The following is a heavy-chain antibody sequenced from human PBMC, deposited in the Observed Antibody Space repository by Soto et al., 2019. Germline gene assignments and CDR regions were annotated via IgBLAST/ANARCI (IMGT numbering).Heavy chain of an antibody. D-gene: IGHD3-3*01. CDR1: GLTFSSYA. Sequence: GGSLRLSCAVSGLTFSSYAMSWVRQSPGKGLEWVSAISGSGGSTYYADSVKGRFTISRDNSKNLLYLHMNSVRVEDTAVYYCATLYYDFWSGYDYWGQGTLVTVSS. J-gene: IGHJ4*02. V-gene: IGHV3-23*01. CDR2: ISGSGGST. CDR3: ATLYYDFWSGYDY.